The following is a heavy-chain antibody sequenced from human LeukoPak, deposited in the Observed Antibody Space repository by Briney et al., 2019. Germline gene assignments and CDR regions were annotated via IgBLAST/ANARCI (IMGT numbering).Heavy chain of an antibody. CDR1: GFTVSSNY. J-gene: IGHJ4*02. CDR3: AREGTHGITGTT. Sequence: GGSLRLSCAASGFTVSSNYMSWVRQAPGKGLEWVSVIYRGGSTYYADSVKGRFTISRDNSKNTLYLQMNSLRAEDTAVYYCAREGTHGITGTTGGQGTLVTVSS. CDR2: IYRGGST. V-gene: IGHV3-66*01. D-gene: IGHD1-7*01.